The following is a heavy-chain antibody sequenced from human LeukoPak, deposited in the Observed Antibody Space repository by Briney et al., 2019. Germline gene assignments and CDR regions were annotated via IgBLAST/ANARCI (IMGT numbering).Heavy chain of an antibody. V-gene: IGHV3-21*01. D-gene: IGHD3-22*01. Sequence: GGSLRLSCAASGFTFSSYSMNWVRQAPGKGLEWVSSISSSSSYIYYADSVKGRFTISRDNAKNSLYLQMNSLRAEDTAVYYCARGDSSGYSLFSYWGQGTLVTVSS. CDR1: GFTFSSYS. CDR3: ARGDSSGYSLFSY. CDR2: ISSSSSYI. J-gene: IGHJ4*02.